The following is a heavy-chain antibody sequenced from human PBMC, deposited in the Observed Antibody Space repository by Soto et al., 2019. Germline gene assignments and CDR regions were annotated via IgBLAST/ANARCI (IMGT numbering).Heavy chain of an antibody. J-gene: IGHJ4*02. V-gene: IGHV4-34*01. CDR1: GGSFSGYY. CDR3: ARKGIAAAGLDY. Sequence: QVQLQQWGAGLLKPSETLSLTCAVYGGSFSGYYWSWIRQPPGKGLEWIGEINHSGSTNYNPSLKSRVTISVDTSKNQFSLKLSSVTAADTAVYYCARKGIAAAGLDYWGQGTLVTVSS. CDR2: INHSGST. D-gene: IGHD6-13*01.